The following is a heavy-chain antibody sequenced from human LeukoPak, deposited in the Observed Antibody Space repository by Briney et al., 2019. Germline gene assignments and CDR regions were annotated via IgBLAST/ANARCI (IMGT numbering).Heavy chain of an antibody. V-gene: IGHV1-2*02. Sequence: ASLKVSCKASGYTFTGHYMHWVRQAPGQGLEWMGWINPNSGDTNYAQKFQDRVTMTREKSITTVYMELSRLRSDDTAVYYCASDIARGGDCWGQGTLVTVSS. CDR1: GYTFTGHY. J-gene: IGHJ4*02. CDR3: ASDIARGGDC. D-gene: IGHD2-21*01. CDR2: INPNSGDT.